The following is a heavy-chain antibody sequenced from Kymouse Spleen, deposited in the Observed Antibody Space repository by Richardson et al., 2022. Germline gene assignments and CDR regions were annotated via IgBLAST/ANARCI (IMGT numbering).Heavy chain of an antibody. J-gene: IGHJ4*02. Sequence: EVQLVESGGGLVQPGGSLRLSCAASGFTFSSYWMSWVRQAPGKGLEWVANIKQDGSEKYYVDSVKGRFTISRDNAKNSLYLQMNSLRAEDTAVYYCARDGSGWSYYFDYWGQGTLVTVSS. CDR3: ARDGSGWSYYFDY. V-gene: IGHV3-7*01. D-gene: IGHD6-19*01. CDR2: IKQDGSEK. CDR1: GFTFSSYW.